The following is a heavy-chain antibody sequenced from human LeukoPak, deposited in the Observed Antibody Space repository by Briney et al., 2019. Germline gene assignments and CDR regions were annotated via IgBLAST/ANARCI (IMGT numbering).Heavy chain of an antibody. V-gene: IGHV3-23*01. CDR3: AKDYVVGATTFRALNY. CDR2: ISGSGGST. J-gene: IGHJ4*02. Sequence: GGSLRLSCAASGFTFSSYAMSWVRRAPGKGLEWVSAISGSGGSTYYADSVKGRFTISRDNSKNTLYLQMNSLRAEDTAVYYCAKDYVVGATTFRALNYWGQGTLVTVSS. D-gene: IGHD1-26*01. CDR1: GFTFSSYA.